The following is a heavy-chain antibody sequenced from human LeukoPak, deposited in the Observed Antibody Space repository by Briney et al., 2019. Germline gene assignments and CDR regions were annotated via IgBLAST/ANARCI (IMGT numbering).Heavy chain of an antibody. D-gene: IGHD2-8*01. J-gene: IGHJ4*02. CDR1: GFTVSGNY. CDR2: IYTAGST. V-gene: IGHV3-66*01. Sequence: GGSLRLSCAASGFTVSGNYMSWVRQTPGKGLEWVSVIYTAGSTYNADSVKGRFTISRDNSKNTLYLQMNGLRVEDTAVYYCARDPPAVSINTYAWGQGTLVTVSS. CDR3: ARDPPAVSINTYA.